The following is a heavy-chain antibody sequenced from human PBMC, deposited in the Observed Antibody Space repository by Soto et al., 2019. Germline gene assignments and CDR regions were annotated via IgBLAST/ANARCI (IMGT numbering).Heavy chain of an antibody. D-gene: IGHD2-2*01. J-gene: IGHJ3*02. V-gene: IGHV2-5*02. CDR1: GFSLSASGVG. CDR2: IYWDDDK. Sequence: QITLKESGPTLVKPTQTLTLTCTFSGFSLSASGVGVGWIRQPPGKALEWLALIYWDDDKRYSPSLRSRLTITKDTSKNQVVLTMTNMDPVDTATYYCANSPRGEYCSSTSCYSSAAFDIWGQGTMVTVSS. CDR3: ANSPRGEYCSSTSCYSSAAFDI.